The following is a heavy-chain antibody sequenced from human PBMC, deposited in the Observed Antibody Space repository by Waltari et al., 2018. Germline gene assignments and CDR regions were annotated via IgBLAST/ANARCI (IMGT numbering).Heavy chain of an antibody. Sequence: EVQLVESGGGLVKPGGSLRLSCAASGFTFSSYSMNWVRQAPGKGLEWVSSISSSSSYIYCAESVKGRFTISRDNAKNSLYLQMNSLRAEDTAVYYCAREGNYCSSTSCYADYYYMDVWGKGTTVTVSS. CDR2: ISSSSSYI. D-gene: IGHD2-2*01. CDR1: GFTFSSYS. V-gene: IGHV3-21*01. CDR3: AREGNYCSSTSCYADYYYMDV. J-gene: IGHJ6*03.